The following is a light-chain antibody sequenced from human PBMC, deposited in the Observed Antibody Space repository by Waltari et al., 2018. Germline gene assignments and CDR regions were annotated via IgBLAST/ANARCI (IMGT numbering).Light chain of an antibody. V-gene: IGLV10-54*01. Sequence: QAGLTQPPSVSKGLRQTATLTCTGNSNNVGHQRAARLHQHQGPPPKLLSYRDFNRPSGISERFSASRSGNTAALTISGLQPEDEADYYCSAWDSSVSAVVFGGGTKLTVL. CDR2: RDF. CDR1: SNNVGHQR. CDR3: SAWDSSVSAVV. J-gene: IGLJ2*01.